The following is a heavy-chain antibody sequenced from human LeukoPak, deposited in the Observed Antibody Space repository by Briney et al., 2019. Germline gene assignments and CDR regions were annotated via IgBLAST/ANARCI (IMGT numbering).Heavy chain of an antibody. V-gene: IGHV3-48*01. CDR3: AKIPYSSGWVQNWFDP. J-gene: IGHJ5*02. D-gene: IGHD6-19*01. Sequence: PGGSLRLSCAASEFTFSSYSMNWVRQAPGKGLEWVSYITNSGNSKSYADSVKGRFTISRDNTKNTLYLQMNSLRAEDTAVYYCAKIPYSSGWVQNWFDPWGQGTLVTVSS. CDR2: ITNSGNSK. CDR1: EFTFSSYS.